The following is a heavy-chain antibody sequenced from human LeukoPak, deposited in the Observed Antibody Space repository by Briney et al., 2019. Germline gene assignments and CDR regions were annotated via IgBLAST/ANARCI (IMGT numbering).Heavy chain of an antibody. CDR1: GGSISSSSYY. D-gene: IGHD2-15*01. V-gene: IGHV4-39*01. CDR3: AGIVVVVAATPEPNYFDY. J-gene: IGHJ4*02. CDR2: IYYSGST. Sequence: KASETLSLTCTVSGGSISSSSYYWGWIRQPPGKGLEWIGSIYYSGSTYYNPSLKSRVTISVDTSKNQFSPKLSSVTAADTAVYYCAGIVVVVAATPEPNYFDYWGQGTLVTVSS.